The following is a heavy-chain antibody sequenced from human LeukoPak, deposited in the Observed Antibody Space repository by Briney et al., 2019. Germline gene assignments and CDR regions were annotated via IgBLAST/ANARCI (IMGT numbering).Heavy chain of an antibody. CDR2: MYNSGST. D-gene: IGHD6-13*01. CDR1: GGSISSDY. V-gene: IGHV4-59*01. CDR3: AKERTWAAGIFDY. J-gene: IGHJ4*02. Sequence: PSETLSLTCTVSGGSISSDYWSWIRQPPGKGLEWIGYMYNSGSTNYNPSLKSRVTISVDMSKNQFSLRMSSVTAADTALYHCAKERTWAAGIFDYWGQGTLVTVSS.